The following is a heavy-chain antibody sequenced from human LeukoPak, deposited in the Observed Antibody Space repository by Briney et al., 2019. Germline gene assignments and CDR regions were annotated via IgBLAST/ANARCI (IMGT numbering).Heavy chain of an antibody. J-gene: IGHJ6*03. Sequence: VASVKVSCKASGGTFSSYAISWVRQAPGQGLEWMGGIIPIFGTANYAQKFQGRVTITADESTSTACMELSSLGSEDTAVYYCARRNRNSGDPYYYYYMDVWGKGTTVTVSS. D-gene: IGHD3-10*01. V-gene: IGHV1-69*13. CDR2: IIPIFGTA. CDR3: ARRNRNSGDPYYYYYMDV. CDR1: GGTFSSYA.